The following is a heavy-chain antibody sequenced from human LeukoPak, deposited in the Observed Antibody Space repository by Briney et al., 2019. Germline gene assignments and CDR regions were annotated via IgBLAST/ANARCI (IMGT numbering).Heavy chain of an antibody. V-gene: IGHV1-46*01. CDR1: GYTFTSYY. Sequence: ASVKVSCKASGYTFTSYYMHWVRQAPGQGLEWVGIINPSGDPTTYAQKFQGRVTMTRDTSTSTVYMELSSLRSEDTAVYYCARGGYYYDSSGLIDAFDIWGQGTMVTVSS. CDR2: INPSGDPT. CDR3: ARGGYYYDSSGLIDAFDI. D-gene: IGHD3-22*01. J-gene: IGHJ3*02.